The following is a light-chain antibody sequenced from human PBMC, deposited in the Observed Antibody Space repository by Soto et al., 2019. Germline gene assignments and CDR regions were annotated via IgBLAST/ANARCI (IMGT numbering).Light chain of an antibody. J-gene: IGLJ2*01. CDR2: DND. CDR3: GAWDSSLSVVL. Sequence: QSVLTQPPSMSAAPGQKVTISCSGSTSNIENNYVSSYQHLPGTAPKLLIYDNDERPSGIPDRFSASKSGTSATLGITGLQIGDEADYYCGAWDSSLSVVLFGGGTKLTVL. V-gene: IGLV1-51*01. CDR1: TSNIENNY.